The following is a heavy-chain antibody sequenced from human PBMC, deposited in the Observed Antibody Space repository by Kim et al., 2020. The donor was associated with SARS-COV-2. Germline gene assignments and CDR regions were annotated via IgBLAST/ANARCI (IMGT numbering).Heavy chain of an antibody. V-gene: IGHV3-64D*06. J-gene: IGHJ4*02. D-gene: IGHD6-13*01. Sequence: ADSVKGRFTISRKNSKNTLYLQMSSLRAEDTAVYYCVNGLSSSWYYFDYWGQGTLVTVSS. CDR3: VNGLSSSWYYFDY.